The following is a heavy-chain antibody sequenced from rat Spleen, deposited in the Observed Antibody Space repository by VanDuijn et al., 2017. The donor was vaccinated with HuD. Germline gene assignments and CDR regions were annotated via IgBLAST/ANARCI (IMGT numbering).Heavy chain of an antibody. V-gene: IGHV5-20*01. CDR1: GFTFSDYN. CDR2: ITNTGGST. CDR3: TRMYTTDWYFDF. Sequence: EVQLVESGGGLVQPGRSLKLSCAASGFTFSDYNMAWVRQAPRKGLEWIASITNTGGSTYYPDSVKGRFTISRDNAKSTLFLQMNSLRSEDTATYYCTRMYTTDWYFDFWGPGTMVTVSS. J-gene: IGHJ1*01. D-gene: IGHD1-6*01.